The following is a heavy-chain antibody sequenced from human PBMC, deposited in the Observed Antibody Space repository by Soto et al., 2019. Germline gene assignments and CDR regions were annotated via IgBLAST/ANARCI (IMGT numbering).Heavy chain of an antibody. D-gene: IGHD2-2*01. CDR1: GYTFSDSY. V-gene: IGHV1-3*01. CDR3: ANSFSPPA. J-gene: IGHJ4*02. CDR2: INGGNGIT. Sequence: ASVKVSCKASGYTFSDSYIHWVRQAPGQGLEWIGWINGGNGITRYSQRFQDRVTITRDTSANTAYVELSSLRSEDTAVYYCANSFSPPAWGQGTLVTVSS.